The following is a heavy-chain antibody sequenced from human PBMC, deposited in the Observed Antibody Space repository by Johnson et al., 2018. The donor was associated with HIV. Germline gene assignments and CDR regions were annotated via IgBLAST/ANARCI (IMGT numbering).Heavy chain of an antibody. CDR2: ISYDGSTK. J-gene: IGHJ3*02. CDR1: GFTFSTYA. Sequence: QVQLVESGGGVVQPGRSLRLSCAASGFTFSTYAIHWVRQAPGKGLEWVAIISYDGSTKYYADSVKGRFTISRDNSKNSLYLQMNTLRAEDTAVYYCVRDKANWGPSRDVGAFDIWGQGTMVTVSS. D-gene: IGHD7-27*01. CDR3: VRDKANWGPSRDVGAFDI. V-gene: IGHV3-30-3*01.